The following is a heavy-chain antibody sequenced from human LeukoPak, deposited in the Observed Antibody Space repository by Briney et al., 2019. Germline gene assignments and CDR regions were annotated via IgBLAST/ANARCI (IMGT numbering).Heavy chain of an antibody. Sequence: GGSLRLSCAASGFTFSSYGMSWVRQAPGKGLEWVSAISGSGGSTYYADSVKGRFTISRDNSKNTLYLQMNSLRAEDTAVYYCASIAARLRGIDYWGQGTLVTVSS. CDR3: ASIAARLRGIDY. CDR2: ISGSGGST. J-gene: IGHJ4*02. V-gene: IGHV3-23*01. D-gene: IGHD6-6*01. CDR1: GFTFSSYG.